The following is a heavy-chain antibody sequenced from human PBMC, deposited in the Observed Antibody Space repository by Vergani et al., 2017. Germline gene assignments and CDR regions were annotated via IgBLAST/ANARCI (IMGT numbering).Heavy chain of an antibody. CDR3: ASLGFGVVNY. CDR1: GFRFSSYG. Sequence: QVQLVESGGNVVQSGTSLRLSCAASGFRFSSYGMNWVRQAPGKGLEWVAVIWYDGSNKYYADSVKGRFTISRDNSQNTVNLQMNSLRVDDTAVYYCASLGFGVVNYWGQGALVTVSS. D-gene: IGHD3-3*01. V-gene: IGHV3-33*01. J-gene: IGHJ4*02. CDR2: IWYDGSNK.